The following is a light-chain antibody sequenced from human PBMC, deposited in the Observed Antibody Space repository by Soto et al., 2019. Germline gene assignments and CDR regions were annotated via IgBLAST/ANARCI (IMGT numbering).Light chain of an antibody. CDR2: GAS. CDR3: QHYNDRPLT. V-gene: IGKV3-15*01. J-gene: IGKJ4*01. CDR1: QSVGSN. Sequence: EIVMTQSPDTLSVSPGERATLSCRASQSVGSNLAWYQQRPGQAPSLLIFGASSRATGIPPRFTGSGSGTDFTLTISSLQSEDFAVYYCQHYNDRPLTFGGGSKVEIK.